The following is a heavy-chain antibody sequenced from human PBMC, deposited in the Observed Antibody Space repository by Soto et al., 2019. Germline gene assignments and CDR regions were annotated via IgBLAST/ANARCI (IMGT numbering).Heavy chain of an antibody. D-gene: IGHD6-19*01. CDR3: ARASGYVSGWYHDY. V-gene: IGHV1-69*01. Sequence: QVQLVQSGAEVRKPGSSVKVSCKASGGTFSSDAVSWVRQAPGQGLEWMGGLSPILGTTHYAQKCQGRATITADESTNTAYMELSSLRSDDTAVYYCARASGYVSGWYHDYWGQGTRVTVSS. J-gene: IGHJ4*02. CDR1: GGTFSSDA. CDR2: LSPILGTT.